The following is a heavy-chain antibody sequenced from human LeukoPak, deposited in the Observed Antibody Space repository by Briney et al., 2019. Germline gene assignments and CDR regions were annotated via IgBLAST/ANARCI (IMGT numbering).Heavy chain of an antibody. Sequence: SVTVSCKASGGTFSSYAISWVRQAPGQGLEWMGGIIPIFGTANYAQKFQGRVTITADKSTSTAYMELSSLRSEDTAVYYCARGEVVSAAIGAFDIWGQGTMVTVPS. CDR2: IIPIFGTA. D-gene: IGHD2-2*01. V-gene: IGHV1-69*06. CDR3: ARGEVVSAAIGAFDI. J-gene: IGHJ3*02. CDR1: GGTFSSYA.